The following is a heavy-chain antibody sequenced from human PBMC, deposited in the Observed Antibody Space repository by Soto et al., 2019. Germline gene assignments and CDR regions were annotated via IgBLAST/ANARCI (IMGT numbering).Heavy chain of an antibody. CDR1: GFTFSDHY. Sequence: EVQLVESGGGLVQPGGSLRLSCAASGFTFSDHYMDWVRQAPGKGLEWVGRIRNEPKGYTTEYAAFVKGRITMSRYDSENSLYLQMNNLKTEDTAVYYCVRNLAAGGTFYFDYWGQGALVTVSS. D-gene: IGHD6-13*01. CDR2: IRNEPKGYTT. V-gene: IGHV3-72*01. J-gene: IGHJ4*02. CDR3: VRNLAAGGTFYFDY.